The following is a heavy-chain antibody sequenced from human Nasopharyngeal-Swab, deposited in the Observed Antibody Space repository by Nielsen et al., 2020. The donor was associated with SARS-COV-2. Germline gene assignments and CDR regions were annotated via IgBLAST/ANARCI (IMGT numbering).Heavy chain of an antibody. V-gene: IGHV4-39*01. CDR1: GDSISTGRYS. Sequence: ESLKISCAVSGDSISTGRYSWDWIRQPPGKGLEWIGSIYYSGTTYYNPSPKSRVTISVDTSKNQFSLKLNSATAADTAVYYCARWSSWYNWLDPWGQGTQVIVSS. J-gene: IGHJ5*02. D-gene: IGHD6-13*01. CDR2: IYYSGTT. CDR3: ARWSSWYNWLDP.